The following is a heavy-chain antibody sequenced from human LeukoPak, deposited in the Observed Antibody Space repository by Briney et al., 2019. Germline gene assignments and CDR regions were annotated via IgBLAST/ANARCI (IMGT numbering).Heavy chain of an antibody. J-gene: IGHJ4*02. CDR3: ARGQLWFGEPYFDY. Sequence: SETLSLTCTVSGGSISSGSYYWNWIRQPAGKGLEWIGRIYTGGNTNSNPSLKSRVTISVDTSKNQFSLKLSSVTAADTAVYYCARGQLWFGEPYFDYWGQGTLVTVSS. V-gene: IGHV4-61*02. CDR2: IYTGGNT. D-gene: IGHD3-10*01. CDR1: GGSISSGSYY.